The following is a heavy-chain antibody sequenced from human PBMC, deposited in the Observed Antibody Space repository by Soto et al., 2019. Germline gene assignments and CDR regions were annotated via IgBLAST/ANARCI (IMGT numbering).Heavy chain of an antibody. CDR2: IIPIFGTA. D-gene: IGHD3-3*01. J-gene: IGHJ3*02. CDR3: AREIFGVIISGGRDAFDI. Sequence: GASPMVSCKAYGGTFSSSATIWLRQAPGKGLEWMGGIIPIFGTAKSAQKFQGRVTITADESTSTAYMELSSLRSEDTAVYYCAREIFGVIISGGRDAFDIWGQGTMVTVSS. CDR1: GGTFSSSA. V-gene: IGHV1-69*13.